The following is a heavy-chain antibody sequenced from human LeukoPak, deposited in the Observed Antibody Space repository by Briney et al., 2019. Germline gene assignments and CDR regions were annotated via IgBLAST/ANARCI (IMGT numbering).Heavy chain of an antibody. V-gene: IGHV3-7*03. Sequence: GGSLRLSCAASGFSLNYYWMTWVRQAPGKGLEWVANIKPDGSEKYYVDSVKGRFIVSRDNAKNSLYLQMNSLRAEDTAVYYCAKETRQQLVSYYYYGMDVWGQGTTVTVSS. J-gene: IGHJ6*02. CDR1: GFSLNYYW. D-gene: IGHD6-13*01. CDR3: AKETRQQLVSYYYYGMDV. CDR2: IKPDGSEK.